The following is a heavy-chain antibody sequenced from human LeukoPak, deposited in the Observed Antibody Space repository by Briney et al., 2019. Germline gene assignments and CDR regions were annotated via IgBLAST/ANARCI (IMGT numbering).Heavy chain of an antibody. CDR2: ISDSGGST. CDR3: ARAPPEMITFGYVDY. D-gene: IGHD3-16*01. CDR1: GFTFSSYA. V-gene: IGHV3-23*01. J-gene: IGHJ4*02. Sequence: GSLRLSCAASGFTFSSYAMSWVRQAPGEGLEWVSAISDSGGSTYYADSVKGRFTISRDNSKNTLYLQMNSLRAEDTAVYYCARAPPEMITFGYVDYWGQGTLVTVSS.